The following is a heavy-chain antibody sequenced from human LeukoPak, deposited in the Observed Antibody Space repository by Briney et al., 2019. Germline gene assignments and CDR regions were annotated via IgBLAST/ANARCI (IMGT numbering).Heavy chain of an antibody. V-gene: IGHV4-59*01. D-gene: IGHD6-13*01. CDR3: ARDSYSSSWYWFDP. Sequence: SEALSLTCTVSGGSISNYYWSWIRQPPGKGLEGIGYIYYSGSTNYNPSLKSRVTISIDTSKNQSSLKLSSVTAAGTAVYYCARDSYSSSWYWFDPWGQGTLVTVSS. J-gene: IGHJ5*02. CDR1: GGSISNYY. CDR2: IYYSGST.